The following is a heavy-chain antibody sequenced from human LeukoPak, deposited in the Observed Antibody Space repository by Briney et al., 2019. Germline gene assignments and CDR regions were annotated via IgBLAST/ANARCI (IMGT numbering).Heavy chain of an antibody. CDR1: GCTFSNYA. CDR3: AKGSFTYCGGDCYPFDY. D-gene: IGHD2-21*02. Sequence: PGGSLRLSCAASGCTFSNYAMSLGRQAPGEGVEWVSTFSGSGGSTYYADSVEGRFTISRDNSKNTLYLQMNRLRAEDTAVYYCAKGSFTYCGGDCYPFDYWGQGTLVTVSS. CDR2: FSGSGGST. V-gene: IGHV3-23*01. J-gene: IGHJ4*02.